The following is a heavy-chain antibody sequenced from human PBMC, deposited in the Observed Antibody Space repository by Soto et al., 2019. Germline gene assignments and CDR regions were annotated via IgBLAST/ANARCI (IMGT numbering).Heavy chain of an antibody. CDR1: GFTFSSYG. D-gene: IGHD3-10*01. CDR3: AKDAVGEYYGSGSLNV. Sequence: QVQLVESGGGVVQPGRSLRLSCAASGFTFSSYGMHWVRQAPGKGLEWVAVISYDGSNKYYADSVKGRFTISRDNSKNTLYLQMNRLRAEDTAVYYCAKDAVGEYYGSGSLNVWGQGTTVTVSS. V-gene: IGHV3-30*18. CDR2: ISYDGSNK. J-gene: IGHJ6*02.